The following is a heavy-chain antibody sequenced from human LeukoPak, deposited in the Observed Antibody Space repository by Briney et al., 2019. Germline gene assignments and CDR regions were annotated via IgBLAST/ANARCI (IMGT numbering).Heavy chain of an antibody. V-gene: IGHV4-39*07. D-gene: IGHD1-26*01. CDR3: ARRRGGGSYYPYYYYMDV. Sequence: PSETLSLTCTVSGGSISSTNYYWGWIRQPPGKGLEWIGEINHSGSTNYNPSLKSRVTISVDTSKNQFSLKLSSVTAADTAVYYCARRRGGGSYYPYYYYMDVWGKGTTVTVSS. CDR2: INHSGST. CDR1: GGSISSTNYY. J-gene: IGHJ6*03.